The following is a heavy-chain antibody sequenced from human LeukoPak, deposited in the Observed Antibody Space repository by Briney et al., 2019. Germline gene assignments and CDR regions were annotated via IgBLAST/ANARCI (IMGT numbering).Heavy chain of an antibody. V-gene: IGHV1-46*01. CDR1: GYTFTNYY. D-gene: IGHD3-10*01. CDR3: ARDRGGYDVNFDY. CDR2: INPSGGST. Sequence: GASVTDSCKASGYTFTNYYMHWVRQPPGQGLEWMGIINPSGGSTSYAQKFQGRVTMTRDTSTSTVYMELSSLRSEDTAVYYCARDRGGYDVNFDYWGQGTLVTVSS. J-gene: IGHJ4*02.